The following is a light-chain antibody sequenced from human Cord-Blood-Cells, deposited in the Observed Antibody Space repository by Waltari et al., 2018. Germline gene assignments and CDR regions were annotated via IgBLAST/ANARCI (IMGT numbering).Light chain of an antibody. CDR1: QSVLYSSNNKNY. Sequence: CKSSQSVLYSSNNKNYLAWYQQKPGQPPKLLIYWASTRESGVPDRFSGSGSGTDFTLTISSLQAEDVAVYYCQQYYSTPYTFGQGTKLEIK. V-gene: IGKV4-1*01. CDR2: WAS. J-gene: IGKJ2*01. CDR3: QQYYSTPYT.